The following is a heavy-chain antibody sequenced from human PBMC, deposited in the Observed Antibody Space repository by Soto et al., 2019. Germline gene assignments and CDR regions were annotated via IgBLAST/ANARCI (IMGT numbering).Heavy chain of an antibody. CDR3: ATDRNWEHY. CDR1: GFTFGTYW. V-gene: IGHV3-7*04. Sequence: EVQLVESGGGLVQPGGSLRLSCAASGFTFGTYWMTWVRQPPGKGLECVADIKPDGSERYYVDSVKGRFTISRDNAKNSLYLHMNRLRAEDTAVYYCATDRNWEHYWGQGPLVTVSS. D-gene: IGHD7-27*01. J-gene: IGHJ4*02. CDR2: IKPDGSER.